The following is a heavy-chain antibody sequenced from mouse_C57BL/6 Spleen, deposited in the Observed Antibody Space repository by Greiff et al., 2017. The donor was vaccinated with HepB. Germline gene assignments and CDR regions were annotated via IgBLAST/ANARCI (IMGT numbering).Heavy chain of an antibody. CDR2: IDPETGGT. Sequence: QVQLQQSGAELVRPGASVTLSCKASGYTFTDYEMHWVKQTPVHGLEWIGAIDPETGGTAYNQKFKGKAILTADKSSSTAYMELRSLTSVDSAVYYCTRRDGSSYEYFDVWGTGTTVTVSS. J-gene: IGHJ1*03. CDR1: GYTFTDYE. D-gene: IGHD1-1*01. V-gene: IGHV1-15*01. CDR3: TRRDGSSYEYFDV.